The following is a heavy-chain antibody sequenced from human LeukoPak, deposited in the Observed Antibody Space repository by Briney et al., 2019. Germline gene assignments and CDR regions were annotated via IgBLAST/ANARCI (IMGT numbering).Heavy chain of an antibody. Sequence: PSETLSLTCDVSGLSISGTNYYWGRIRQPPGMGLEWIGSIHYRLPTFYNPLLKTRVTISVDTSKNHSSLRLKSVTAADTAVYYCARHEEEDGYNAKTPDYWGQGTLVTVPS. CDR2: IHYRLPT. CDR1: GLSISGTNYY. J-gene: IGHJ4*02. D-gene: IGHD5-24*01. V-gene: IGHV4-39*01. CDR3: ARHEEEDGYNAKTPDY.